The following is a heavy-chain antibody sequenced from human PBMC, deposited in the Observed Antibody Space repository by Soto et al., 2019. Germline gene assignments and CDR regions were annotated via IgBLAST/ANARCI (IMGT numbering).Heavy chain of an antibody. D-gene: IGHD4-4*01. CDR2: ISYDGSNK. Sequence: QVQLVESGGGVVQPGRSLRLSCAASGFTFSSYAMHWVRQAPGKGLEWVAVISYDGSNKYYADSVKGRFTISRDNSKNTLYLQMNSLRAEETAVYYCARDQEITVTYFDYWGQGTLVTVAS. CDR3: ARDQEITVTYFDY. V-gene: IGHV3-30-3*01. J-gene: IGHJ4*02. CDR1: GFTFSSYA.